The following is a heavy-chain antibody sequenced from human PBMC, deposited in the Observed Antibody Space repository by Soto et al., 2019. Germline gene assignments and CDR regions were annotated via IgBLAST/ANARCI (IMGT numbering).Heavy chain of an antibody. CDR1: GFTFSTYG. CDR2: ISYDGSNK. Sequence: QVQLAESGGGVVQPGRSLRLSCAASGFTFSTYGMHWVRQAPDKGLEWVAVISYDGSNKYYADSVKGRFTISRDNSKNTLYLQMSSLRAEDTAVYYCAKGFSYSVIDYWGQGTLVTVSP. CDR3: AKGFSYSVIDY. V-gene: IGHV3-30*18. J-gene: IGHJ4*02. D-gene: IGHD5-18*01.